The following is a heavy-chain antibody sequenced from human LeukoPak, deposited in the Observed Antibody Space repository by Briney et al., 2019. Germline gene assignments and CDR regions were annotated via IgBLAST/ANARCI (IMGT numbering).Heavy chain of an antibody. CDR1: GYSISSGYY. Sequence: PSETLSLTCTVSGYSISSGYYWSWIRQPAGKGLEWIGRIYTSGSTNYNPSLKSRVTMSVDTSKNQFSLKLSSVTAADTAVYYCAREFRGGPSYYFDYWGQGTLVTVSS. V-gene: IGHV4-4*07. CDR3: AREFRGGPSYYFDY. D-gene: IGHD3-10*01. CDR2: IYTSGST. J-gene: IGHJ4*02.